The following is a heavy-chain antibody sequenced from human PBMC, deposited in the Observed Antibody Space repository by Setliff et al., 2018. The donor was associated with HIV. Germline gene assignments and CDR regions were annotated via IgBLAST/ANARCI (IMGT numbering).Heavy chain of an antibody. CDR3: ITDRLPGGGTYYTGFLGY. D-gene: IGHD1-26*01. Sequence: GGSLRLSCAASGFTVSSHWMHWVRQATGKGLVWVSRINGDGSSKAYADSVKGRFTISRDNAKNTLYLQMNSLKTEDTAVYYCITDRLPGGGTYYTGFLGYWGLGTLVTVS. V-gene: IGHV3-74*01. J-gene: IGHJ4*02. CDR1: GFTVSSHW. CDR2: INGDGSSK.